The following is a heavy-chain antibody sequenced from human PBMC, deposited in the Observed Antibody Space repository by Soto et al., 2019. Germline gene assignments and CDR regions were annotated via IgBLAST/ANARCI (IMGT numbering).Heavy chain of an antibody. CDR3: ARTRVVVVVAAWGYAFDI. D-gene: IGHD2-15*01. J-gene: IGHJ3*02. CDR2: ISAYNGNT. V-gene: IGHV1-18*04. Sequence: GASVKVSCKASGYTFTSYGISWVRQAPGQGLEWMGWISAYNGNTNYAQKLQGRVTMTTDTSTSTAYMELRSLRSDDTAVYYCARTRVVVVVAAWGYAFDIWGQGTMVTVSS. CDR1: GYTFTSYG.